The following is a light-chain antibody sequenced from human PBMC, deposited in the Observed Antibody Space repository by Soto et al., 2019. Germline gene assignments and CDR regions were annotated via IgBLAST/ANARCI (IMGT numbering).Light chain of an antibody. CDR1: QSLSSY. Sequence: EIVLTQSPATLSLSPGERATLSCRASQSLSSYLAWYQQKPGQAPRLLIYDASNRATGIPARFSGSGSGTDFTLTISSLEPEDFAVYYCQQHGTFGQGTKVDIK. CDR3: QQHGT. J-gene: IGKJ1*01. V-gene: IGKV3-11*01. CDR2: DAS.